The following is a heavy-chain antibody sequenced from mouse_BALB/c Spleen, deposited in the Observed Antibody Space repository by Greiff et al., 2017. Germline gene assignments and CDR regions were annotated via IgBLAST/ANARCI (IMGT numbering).Heavy chain of an antibody. CDR2: ISSGGST. D-gene: IGHD2-2*01. CDR3: ARAFYYGYEGAMDY. J-gene: IGHJ4*01. Sequence: EVKLMESGGGLVKPGGSLKLSCAASGFTFSSYAMSWVRQTPEKRLEWVASISSGGSTYYPDSVKGRFTISRDNARNILYLQMSSLRSEDTAMYYCARAFYYGYEGAMDYWGQGTSVTVSA. CDR1: GFTFSSYA. V-gene: IGHV5-6-5*01.